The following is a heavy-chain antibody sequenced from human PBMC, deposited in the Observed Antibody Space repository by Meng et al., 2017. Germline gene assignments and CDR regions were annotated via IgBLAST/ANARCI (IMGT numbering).Heavy chain of an antibody. V-gene: IGHV1-18*01. D-gene: IGHD6-19*01. CDR3: ARGGIAVAIDY. Sequence: QQWRSGADVNKPGRPRQDSVKALGYTFNCHGIGSVRQAPGQGLEWIGWISAYNGNTNYAQKLQGRVTMTTDTSTSKAYMELRSLRSDDTAVYYCARGGIAVAIDYWGQGTLVTVSS. CDR2: ISAYNGNT. CDR1: GYTFNCHG. J-gene: IGHJ4*02.